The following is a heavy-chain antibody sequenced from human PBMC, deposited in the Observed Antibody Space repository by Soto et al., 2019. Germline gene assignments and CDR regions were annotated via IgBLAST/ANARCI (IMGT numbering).Heavy chain of an antibody. J-gene: IGHJ6*03. V-gene: IGHV5-51*01. Sequence: GESLKISWKGSGYSFTSYWIGWVRQMPGKGLEWMGIIYPGDSDTRYSPSFQGQVTISADKSISTAYLQWSSLKASDTAMYYCARHGIVVVPAALSLNYYYYYMDVWGKGTTVTVSS. CDR1: GYSFTSYW. CDR3: ARHGIVVVPAALSLNYYYYYMDV. CDR2: IYPGDSDT. D-gene: IGHD2-2*01.